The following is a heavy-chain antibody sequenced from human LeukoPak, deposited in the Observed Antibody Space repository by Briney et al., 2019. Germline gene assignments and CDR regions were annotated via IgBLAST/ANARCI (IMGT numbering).Heavy chain of an antibody. CDR1: NGSIRSSSHY. J-gene: IGHJ4*02. Sequence: SETLSLTFTVSNGSIRSSSHYWGWIRQPPGKGLEWIGSTTYRGSDFYNPALKSRVSISVDTSKNQFSLKLSSVTAADTAVYYCARAPGSPYSSGWYDLDYWGQGTLVTVSS. CDR2: TTYRGSD. D-gene: IGHD6-19*01. V-gene: IGHV4-39*07. CDR3: ARAPGSPYSSGWYDLDY.